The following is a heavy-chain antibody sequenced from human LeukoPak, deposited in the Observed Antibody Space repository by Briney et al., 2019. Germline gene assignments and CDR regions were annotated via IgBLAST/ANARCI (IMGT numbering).Heavy chain of an antibody. CDR1: GGSISSSSYY. Sequence: SETLSLTCTVSGGSISSSSYYWGWIRQPPGKGLEWIGSIYYSGSTNYNPSLQSRVTISADTSKNQFSLKLRSVTAADTAVYYCVYYYGSGSVEYWGQGTLVTVSS. D-gene: IGHD3-10*01. J-gene: IGHJ4*02. CDR2: IYYSGST. V-gene: IGHV4-39*01. CDR3: VYYYGSGSVEY.